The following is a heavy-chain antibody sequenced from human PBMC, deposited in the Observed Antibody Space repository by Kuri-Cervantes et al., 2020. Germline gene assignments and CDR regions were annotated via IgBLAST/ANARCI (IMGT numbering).Heavy chain of an antibody. D-gene: IGHD3-22*01. CDR1: GFTFSSYA. CDR3: ARGPPPHYYDSGGYFFPRSPSAEYFQH. CDR2: ISYDGSNK. Sequence: GGSLRLSCAASGFTFSSYAMHWVRQAPGKGLEWVAVISYDGSNKYYADSVKGRFTISRDNAKNTLYLQMNSLRAEDTAVYYCARGPPPHYYDSGGYFFPRSPSAEYFQHWGQGTLVTVSS. V-gene: IGHV3-30-3*01. J-gene: IGHJ1*01.